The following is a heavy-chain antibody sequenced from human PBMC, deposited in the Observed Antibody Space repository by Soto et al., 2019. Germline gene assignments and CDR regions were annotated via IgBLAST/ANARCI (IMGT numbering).Heavy chain of an antibody. CDR2: IIPILGIA. Sequence: VQLVQSGAEVKKPGSSVKVSCKASGGTFSSYTISWVRQAPGQGLEWMGRIIPILGIANYAQKFQGRVTITADKSTSTAYMELSSLRSEDTAVYYCASSRGGNDAFDIWGQGTMVTVSS. V-gene: IGHV1-69*02. CDR1: GGTFSSYT. CDR3: ASSRGGNDAFDI. D-gene: IGHD2-2*01. J-gene: IGHJ3*02.